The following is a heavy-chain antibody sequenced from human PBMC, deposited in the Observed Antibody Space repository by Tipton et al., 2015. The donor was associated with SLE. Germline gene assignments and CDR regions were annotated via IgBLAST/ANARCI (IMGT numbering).Heavy chain of an antibody. J-gene: IGHJ4*02. V-gene: IGHV4-39*07. CDR2: IYYSGST. Sequence: TLSLTCTVSGGSISSSSYYWGWIRQPPGKGLEWIGSIYYSGSTYYNPSLKSRVTISVDTSKNQFSLKLSSVTAADTAVYYCAREGIAAAGTLDYWGQGTLVTVSS. CDR1: GGSISSSSYY. D-gene: IGHD6-13*01. CDR3: AREGIAAAGTLDY.